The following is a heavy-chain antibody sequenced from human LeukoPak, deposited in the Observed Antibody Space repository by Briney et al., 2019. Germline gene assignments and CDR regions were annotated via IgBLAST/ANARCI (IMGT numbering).Heavy chain of an antibody. D-gene: IGHD6-19*01. CDR1: GGSISSGSYY. Sequence: SETLSLTCTVSGGSISSGSYYWSWIRQPAGTVLEWLGRIYTSGSTNYNPSLKSRVTISVDTSKNQFSLKLSSVTAADTAVYYCARDTQWLGFIDYWGQGTLVTVSS. J-gene: IGHJ4*02. V-gene: IGHV4-61*02. CDR2: IYTSGST. CDR3: ARDTQWLGFIDY.